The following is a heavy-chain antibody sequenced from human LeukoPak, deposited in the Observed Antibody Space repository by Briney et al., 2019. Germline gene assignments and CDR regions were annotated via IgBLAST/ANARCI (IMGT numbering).Heavy chain of an antibody. J-gene: IGHJ3*02. CDR1: GFTFSSYS. CDR2: ISSSSSYI. Sequence: GGSLRLSCAASGFTFSSYSMNWVRQAPGEGLEWAPSISSSSSYIYYADSVKGRFTISRDNAKNSLYLQMNSLRAEDTAVYYCAREWFCSGGSCQIIDAFDIWGQGTMVTVSS. D-gene: IGHD2-15*01. V-gene: IGHV3-21*01. CDR3: AREWFCSGGSCQIIDAFDI.